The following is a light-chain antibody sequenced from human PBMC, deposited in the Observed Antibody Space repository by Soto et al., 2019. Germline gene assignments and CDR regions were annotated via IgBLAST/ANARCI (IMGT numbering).Light chain of an antibody. V-gene: IGKV3-20*01. Sequence: EIVLTQSPGTLSLSPGERATLSCRASQSVNSSYLAWYQQKPGQAPRLLIYGASSRATGISDRFSGSGSGTDFTLTISRLEPEDFAVYYCHQYGSSSWTFGQGTKVEIK. J-gene: IGKJ1*01. CDR3: HQYGSSSWT. CDR2: GAS. CDR1: QSVNSSY.